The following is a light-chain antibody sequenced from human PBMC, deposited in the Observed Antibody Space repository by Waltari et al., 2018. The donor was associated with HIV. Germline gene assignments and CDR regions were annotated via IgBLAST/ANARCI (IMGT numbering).Light chain of an antibody. CDR3: HQYNNWPQT. Sequence: EIVMTQSPATLSVSPGERATLSCRASQSVSNNLAWYQQKPGQAPRVLIYGASTRATGIPARFSGSGSGTEFTLTISSLQSEDFAVYYCHQYNNWPQTFGQGTKVEIK. J-gene: IGKJ1*01. CDR2: GAS. CDR1: QSVSNN. V-gene: IGKV3-15*01.